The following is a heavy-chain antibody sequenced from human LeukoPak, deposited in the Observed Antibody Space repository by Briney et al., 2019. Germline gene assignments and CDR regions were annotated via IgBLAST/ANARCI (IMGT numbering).Heavy chain of an antibody. Sequence: SETLSLTCTVSGGSISSSSYYCGWIRQPPGKGLEWIGYIYHSGSTYYNPSLKSRVTISVDRSKNQFSLKLSSVTAADTAVYYCARAISVRFLEWSYAFDIWGQGTMVTVSS. V-gene: IGHV4-30-2*01. D-gene: IGHD3-3*01. J-gene: IGHJ3*02. CDR1: GGSISSSSYY. CDR2: IYHSGST. CDR3: ARAISVRFLEWSYAFDI.